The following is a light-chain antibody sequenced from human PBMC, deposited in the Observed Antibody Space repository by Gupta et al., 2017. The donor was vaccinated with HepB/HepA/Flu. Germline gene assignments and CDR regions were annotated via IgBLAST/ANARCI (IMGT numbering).Light chain of an antibody. CDR3: QSYDSSDFVV. J-gene: IGLJ2*01. V-gene: IGLV6-57*02. CDR2: EDN. CDR1: RGSIASNY. Sequence: NFMLTQPHSVSESPWTTVTISCPGSRGSIASNYVQWYQQRPGSGPTTVTYEDNQRPSGVPDRFSGSIDSSSNSASLTISGLKTEDEADYYCQSYDSSDFVVFGGGTKLTVL.